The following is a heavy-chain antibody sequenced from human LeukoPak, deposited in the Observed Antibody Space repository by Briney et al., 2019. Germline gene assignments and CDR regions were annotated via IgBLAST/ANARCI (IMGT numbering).Heavy chain of an antibody. CDR1: GGSISSSSFY. Sequence: SETLSLTCTVSGGSISSSSFYWGWIRQPPGRGLEWIGSIYYSGSTYYNPSLKSRVTISVDTSKNQFSLKLSSVTAADTAVYYCARDLRMSSYYFDYWGQGTLVTVSS. J-gene: IGHJ4*02. CDR2: IYYSGST. CDR3: ARDLRMSSYYFDY. V-gene: IGHV4-39*07. D-gene: IGHD2-15*01.